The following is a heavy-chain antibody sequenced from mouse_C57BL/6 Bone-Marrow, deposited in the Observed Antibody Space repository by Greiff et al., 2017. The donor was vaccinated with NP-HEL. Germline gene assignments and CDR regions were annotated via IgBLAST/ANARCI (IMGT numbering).Heavy chain of an antibody. J-gene: IGHJ2*01. D-gene: IGHD2-1*01. CDR1: GYTFTSYW. V-gene: IGHV1-55*01. CDR2: IYPGSGST. Sequence: QVQLQQPGAELVKPGASVKMSCKASGYTFTSYWITWVKQRPGQGLEWIGDIYPGSGSTNYNEKFKSKATLTLSPSSSTADMQLSSLTSEDSAVYYCALYYGNYDDGGKGTTLTVAS. CDR3: ALYYGNYDD.